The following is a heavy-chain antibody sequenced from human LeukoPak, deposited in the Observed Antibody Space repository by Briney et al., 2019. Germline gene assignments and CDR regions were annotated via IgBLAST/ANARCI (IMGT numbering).Heavy chain of an antibody. CDR2: IYHSGST. Sequence: SETLSLTCAVSGYSISSGYYWGWIRQPPGKGREWIGSIYHSGSTYYNPSLKSRVTISVDTSKNQFSLKLSSVTAADTAVYYCARPIYYDSSGYLYWGQGTLVTVSS. V-gene: IGHV4-38-2*01. D-gene: IGHD3-22*01. CDR3: ARPIYYDSSGYLY. J-gene: IGHJ4*02. CDR1: GYSISSGYY.